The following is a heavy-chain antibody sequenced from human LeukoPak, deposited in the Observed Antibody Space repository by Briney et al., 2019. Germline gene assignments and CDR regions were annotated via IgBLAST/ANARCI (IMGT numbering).Heavy chain of an antibody. CDR3: ARDSLSYYGMDV. CDR1: GFTFSSYS. Sequence: PGGSLRLSCAASGFTFSSYSMNWVRRAPGKGLEWVSSISSSSSYIYYADSVKGRFTISRDNAKNSLYLQMNSLRAEDTAVYYCARDSLSYYGMDVWGQGTTVTVSS. V-gene: IGHV3-21*01. J-gene: IGHJ6*02. CDR2: ISSSSSYI.